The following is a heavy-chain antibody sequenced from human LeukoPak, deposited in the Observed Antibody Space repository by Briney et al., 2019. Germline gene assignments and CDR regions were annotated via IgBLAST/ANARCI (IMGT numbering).Heavy chain of an antibody. CDR3: ARDSARGGASSGDFDS. J-gene: IGHJ4*02. V-gene: IGHV3-30*02. D-gene: IGHD3-10*01. CDR1: GFTFSSYG. Sequence: GGSLRLSCAASGFTFSSYGMHWVRQAPDKGLEWVTIIGIDENIKYYRDSVKGRFTISRDTSKNTVSLQMKSLRPDDTALYYCARDSARGGASSGDFDSWGQGTLVTVSS. CDR2: IGIDENIK.